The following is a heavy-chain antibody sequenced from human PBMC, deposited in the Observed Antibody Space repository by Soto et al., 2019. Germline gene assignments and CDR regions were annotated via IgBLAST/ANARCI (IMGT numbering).Heavy chain of an antibody. CDR1: SFSIHNYI. V-gene: IGHV4-59*01. CDR3: ARRAVAVSTIREDNWLDP. CDR2: IYSSGST. D-gene: IGHD2-21*02. Sequence: TLSITCTILSFSIHNYIWYWISKTARAGLEWSGHIYSSGSTKFNPSLESRFTISVDTSKILFSLKLISMASADTAIYFCARRAVAVSTIREDNWLDPWGQGTLVTVSS. J-gene: IGHJ5*02.